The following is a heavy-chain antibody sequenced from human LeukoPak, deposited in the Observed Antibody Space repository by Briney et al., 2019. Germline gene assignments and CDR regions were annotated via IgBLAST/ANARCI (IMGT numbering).Heavy chain of an antibody. D-gene: IGHD3-10*01. CDR1: GFTFSSYG. J-gene: IGHJ6*02. CDR3: ASGSRAYYYYGMDV. CDR2: IWYDGSNK. Sequence: GGSLRLSCAASGFTFSSYGMHWVRQAPGKGLEWVAVIWYDGSNKYYADSVKGRFTISRDNSKNTLYLQMDSLRAEDTAVYYRASGSRAYYYYGMDVWGQGTTVTVSS. V-gene: IGHV3-33*08.